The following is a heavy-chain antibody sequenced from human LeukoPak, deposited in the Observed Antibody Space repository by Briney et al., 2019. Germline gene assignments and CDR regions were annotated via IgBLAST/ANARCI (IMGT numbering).Heavy chain of an antibody. J-gene: IGHJ4*02. CDR2: IYHSGST. V-gene: IGHV4-59*12. Sequence: SETLSLTCTVSGGSISSYYRSWIRQPPGKGLEWIGYIYHSGSTYYNPSLKSRVTVSVDRSKNQFSLKLSSVTAADTAVYYCARVTLPAAIPQEWYWGQGTLVTVSS. CDR3: ARVTLPAAIPQEWY. CDR1: GGSISSYY. D-gene: IGHD2-2*02.